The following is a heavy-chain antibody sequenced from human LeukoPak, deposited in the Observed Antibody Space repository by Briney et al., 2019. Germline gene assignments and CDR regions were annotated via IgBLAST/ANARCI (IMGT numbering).Heavy chain of an antibody. Sequence: SVKVSCKASGGTXSSYAISWVRQAPGQGLEWMGRIIPILGIANYAQKFQGRVTITADKSTSTAYMELSSLRSEDTAVYYCAREGIIAAASSANYYYGMDVWGQGTTVTVSS. CDR2: IIPILGIA. V-gene: IGHV1-69*04. D-gene: IGHD6-13*01. J-gene: IGHJ6*02. CDR3: AREGIIAAASSANYYYGMDV. CDR1: GGTXSSYA.